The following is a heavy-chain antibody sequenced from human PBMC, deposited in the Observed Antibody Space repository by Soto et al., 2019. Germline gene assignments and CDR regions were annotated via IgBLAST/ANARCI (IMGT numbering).Heavy chain of an antibody. J-gene: IGHJ6*02. D-gene: IGHD2-2*03. V-gene: IGHV4-34*01. Sequence: QVQLQQWGAGLLKHSETLSLTCAVYGGSFSGYYWSWIRQPPGKGLEWIGEINHSGSTNYNPSLKSRVTISVDTSKNQFSLKLSSVTAADTAVYYCARGGYYYYYYGMDVWGQGTTVTVSS. CDR1: GGSFSGYY. CDR2: INHSGST. CDR3: ARGGYYYYYYGMDV.